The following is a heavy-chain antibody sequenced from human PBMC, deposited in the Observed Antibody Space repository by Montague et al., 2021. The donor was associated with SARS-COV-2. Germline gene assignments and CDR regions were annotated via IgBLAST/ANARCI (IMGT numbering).Heavy chain of an antibody. J-gene: IGHJ5*02. CDR1: GVSVSNRYTH. Sequence: SETLSLTCTVSGVSVSNRYTHWSWIRQSPGKGLEWIGHIDYGGSPNYSPSLHSRVTISLDTSKNQLSLRLNSATAADTAVYYCATYWQGGSGRGSWGQGTLDTVSS. D-gene: IGHD3-10*01. CDR3: ATYWQGGSGRGS. V-gene: IGHV4-61*01. CDR2: IDYGGSP.